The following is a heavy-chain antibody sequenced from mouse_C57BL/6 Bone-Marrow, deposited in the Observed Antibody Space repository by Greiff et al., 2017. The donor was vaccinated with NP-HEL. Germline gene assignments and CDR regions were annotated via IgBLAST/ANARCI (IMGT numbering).Heavy chain of an antibody. V-gene: IGHV5-6*02. CDR3: ASPYDYDVAWFAY. J-gene: IGHJ3*01. CDR2: ISSGGSYT. D-gene: IGHD2-4*01. CDR1: GFTFSSYG. Sequence: DVMLVESRGDLVKPGGSLKLSCAASGFTFSSYGMSWVRQTPDKRLEWVATISSGGSYTYYPDSVKGRFTISRDNAKNTLYLQMSSLKSEDTAMYYCASPYDYDVAWFAYWGQGTLVTVSA.